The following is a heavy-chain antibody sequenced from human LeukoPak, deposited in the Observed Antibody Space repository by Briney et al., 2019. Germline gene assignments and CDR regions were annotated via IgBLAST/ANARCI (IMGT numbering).Heavy chain of an antibody. V-gene: IGHV3-30*02. CDR2: IRYDGSNK. D-gene: IGHD6-19*01. CDR3: ARGMTVAPYYYYGMDV. CDR1: GFTFSSYG. J-gene: IGHJ6*02. Sequence: GGSLRLSCAASGFTFSSYGMHWVRQAPGKGLEWVAFIRYDGSNKYYADSVKGRFTISRDNSKNTLYLQMNSLRAEDTAVYYCARGMTVAPYYYYGMDVWGQGTTVTVSS.